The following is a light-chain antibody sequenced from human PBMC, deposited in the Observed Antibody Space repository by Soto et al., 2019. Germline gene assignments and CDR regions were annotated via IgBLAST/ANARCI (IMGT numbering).Light chain of an antibody. CDR1: SSNIGAGYD. CDR3: LSFDSSLSVV. J-gene: IGLJ2*01. CDR2: GNT. V-gene: IGLV1-40*01. Sequence: QSVLTQPPSVSGAPGQRVTISCTGSSSNIGAGYDVHWYQQLPVRAPKLLIYGNTNRPSGVPDRVSGSKSGTSASLAITGLQAEDEADYYCLSFDSSLSVVFGGGTKLTVL.